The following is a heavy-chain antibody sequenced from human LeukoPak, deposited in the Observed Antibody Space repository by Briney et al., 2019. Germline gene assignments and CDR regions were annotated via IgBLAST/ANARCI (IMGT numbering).Heavy chain of an antibody. J-gene: IGHJ4*02. Sequence: SETLSLTCAVYGGSFSGFYWSWIRQPPGKGLEWIGEINHSGGTNYNPSLNSRVTISVDASKNQFSLKLSSVTAADTAVYYCVIMVRGVIVSQGYFDYWGQGNLVTVSS. D-gene: IGHD3-10*01. V-gene: IGHV4-34*01. CDR3: VIMVRGVIVSQGYFDY. CDR1: GGSFSGFY. CDR2: INHSGGT.